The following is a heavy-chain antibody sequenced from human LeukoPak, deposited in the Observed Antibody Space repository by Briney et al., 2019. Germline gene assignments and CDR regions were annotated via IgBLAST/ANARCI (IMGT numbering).Heavy chain of an antibody. J-gene: IGHJ4*02. Sequence: GGSLRLSCAASGFTFSNYWIYWVRQVPGKGLVWVSRISPDGKDTSHADSVKGRFTISRDNAKNTLYLQMNSLRAEDTAVYYCAKGIRSMTCWGQGTLVTVSS. CDR2: ISPDGKDT. D-gene: IGHD2/OR15-2a*01. CDR1: GFTFSNYW. CDR3: AKGIRSMTC. V-gene: IGHV3-74*01.